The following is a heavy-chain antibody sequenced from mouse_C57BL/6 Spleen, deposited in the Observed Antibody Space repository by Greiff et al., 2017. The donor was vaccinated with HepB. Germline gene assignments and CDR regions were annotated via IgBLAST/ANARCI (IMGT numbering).Heavy chain of an antibody. CDR1: GYTFTSYW. V-gene: IGHV1-55*01. Sequence: QVQLQQPGAELVKPGASVKLSCKASGYTFTSYWITWVKQRPGQGLEWIGDVYPGSGSTNPNEKFKSKATLTVDTASITAYMQLLSLTSSDSAFYYCARWYSLYYYGNYSGAMDYWGQGTSVTVSS. CDR2: VYPGSGST. CDR3: ARWYSLYYYGNYSGAMDY. D-gene: IGHD2-1*01. J-gene: IGHJ4*01.